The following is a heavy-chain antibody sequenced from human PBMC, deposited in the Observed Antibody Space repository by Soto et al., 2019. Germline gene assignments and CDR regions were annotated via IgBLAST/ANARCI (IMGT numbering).Heavy chain of an antibody. CDR3: ARDRGFRHYYGSGSDAFDI. J-gene: IGHJ3*02. CDR2: IKQDGSEK. CDR1: GFTFSSYW. D-gene: IGHD3-10*01. Sequence: PGGSLRLSCAAPGFTFSSYWMSWVRQAPGKGLEWVANIKQDGSEKYYVDSVKGRFTISRDNAKNSLYLQMNSLRAEDTAVYYCARDRGFRHYYGSGSDAFDIWGQGTMVTVSS. V-gene: IGHV3-7*01.